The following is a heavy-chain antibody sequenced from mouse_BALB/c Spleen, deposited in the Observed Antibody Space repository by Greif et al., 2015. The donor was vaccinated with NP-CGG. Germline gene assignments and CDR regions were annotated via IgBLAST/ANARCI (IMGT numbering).Heavy chain of an antibody. Sequence: DVKLQESGGGLVKPGVSLKLSCAASGFTFSDYYMYWVRQTPEKRLEWVATISDGGSYTYYPDSVKGRLTISRDNAKNNLYLQMSSLKSEDTAMYYCASGSSFDYWGQGTTLTVSS. V-gene: IGHV5-4*02. CDR2: ISDGGSYT. D-gene: IGHD1-1*01. J-gene: IGHJ2*01. CDR3: ASGSSFDY. CDR1: GFTFSDYY.